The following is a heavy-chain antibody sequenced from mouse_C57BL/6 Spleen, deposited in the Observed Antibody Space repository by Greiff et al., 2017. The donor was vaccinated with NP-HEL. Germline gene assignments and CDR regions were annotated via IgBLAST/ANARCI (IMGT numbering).Heavy chain of an antibody. D-gene: IGHD2-3*01. CDR1: GYTFTDYY. CDR3: ARGEGWLLGAMDY. CDR2: INPNNGGT. J-gene: IGHJ4*01. Sequence: VQLQQSGPELVKPGASVKISCKASGYTFTDYYMNWVKQSHGKSLEWIGDINPNNGGTSYNQKFKGKATLTVDKSSSTAYMELRSLTSEDSAVYYCARGEGWLLGAMDYWGQGTSVTVSS. V-gene: IGHV1-26*01.